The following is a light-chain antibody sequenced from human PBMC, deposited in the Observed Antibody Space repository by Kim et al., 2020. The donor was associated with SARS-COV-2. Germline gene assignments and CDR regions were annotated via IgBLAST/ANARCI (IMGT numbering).Light chain of an antibody. CDR1: ENISKL. CDR2: VAS. CDR3: QQDNSYPLT. Sequence: ASVGDRVTITCRASENISKLLVWYQQKPGKAPKVLIYVASSLESGVPSRFSGSGSGTEFSLTISSLQPDDFATYYCQQDNSYPLTFGGGTKVDIK. V-gene: IGKV1-5*01. J-gene: IGKJ4*01.